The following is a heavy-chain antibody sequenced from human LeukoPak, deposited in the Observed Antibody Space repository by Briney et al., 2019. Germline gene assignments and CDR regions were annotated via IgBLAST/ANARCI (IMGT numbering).Heavy chain of an antibody. J-gene: IGHJ4*02. D-gene: IGHD6-13*01. V-gene: IGHV3-43*02. CDR1: GFTFDDYA. CDR3: AREHDAIAAAGFDY. CDR2: ISGDGRRT. Sequence: PGGSLRLSCAASGFTFDDYAMHWVRQAPGKGLEWVSLISGDGRRTYYRDSVKGRFTISRDNSKNTLYLQMNSLRAEDTAVYYCAREHDAIAAAGFDYWGQGTLVTVSS.